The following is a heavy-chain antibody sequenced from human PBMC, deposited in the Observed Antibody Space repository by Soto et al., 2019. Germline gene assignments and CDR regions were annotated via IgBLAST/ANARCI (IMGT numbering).Heavy chain of an antibody. Sequence: QVQLVQSGAEVKKPGSSVKVSCKASGGTFSRYAISWVRQAPGQGLEWMGGIIPIFGTANYEQNFQGRVTITADESTSKAYMALSSLRCEDTAVYYCDRVREAGAKVAYYFDYWGQGTLVTVSS. CDR3: DRVREAGAKVAYYFDY. D-gene: IGHD2-15*01. J-gene: IGHJ4*02. CDR2: IIPIFGTA. V-gene: IGHV1-69*01. CDR1: GGTFSRYA.